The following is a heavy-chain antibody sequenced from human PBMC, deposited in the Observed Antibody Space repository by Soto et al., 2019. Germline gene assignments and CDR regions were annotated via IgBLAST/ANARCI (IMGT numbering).Heavy chain of an antibody. D-gene: IGHD6-25*01. CDR2: IYYSGST. Sequence: QVQLQEAGPGLVKPSQTLSLTCSVSGVSISSGDSYWNWIRLHPGKGLEWIGSIYYSGSTFYNPSFESRVSISVDTSKNHFSLEVDSVSAADTAVYFCARHGLPGFSRYCDKWGQGILVTVSS. J-gene: IGHJ4*02. CDR1: GVSISSGDSY. CDR3: ARHGLPGFSRYCDK. V-gene: IGHV4-31*03.